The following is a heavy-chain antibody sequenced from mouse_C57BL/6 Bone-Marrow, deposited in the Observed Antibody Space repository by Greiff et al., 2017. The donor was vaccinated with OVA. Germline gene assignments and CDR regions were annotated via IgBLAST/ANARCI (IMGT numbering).Heavy chain of an antibody. V-gene: IGHV14-4*01. CDR1: GFNIKDDY. J-gene: IGHJ3*01. CDR2: IDPENGDT. Sequence: DVKLVESGAELVRPGASVKLSCTASGFNIKDDYMHWVKQRPEQGLEWIGWIDPENGDTEYASKFQGKATITADTSSNTAYLQLSSLTSEDTAVYYCTTLLGFAYWGQGTLVTVSA. CDR3: TTLLGFAY.